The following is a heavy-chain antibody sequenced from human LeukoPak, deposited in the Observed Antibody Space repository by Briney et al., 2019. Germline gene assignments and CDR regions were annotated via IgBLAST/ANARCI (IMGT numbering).Heavy chain of an antibody. V-gene: IGHV1-46*01. J-gene: IGHJ4*02. Sequence: ASVKVSCKASGYTFTGYYMHWVRQAPGQGLEWMGIINPNGGSTTYAQKFQGRVTMTRDTSTTTVYMELSSLRSEDTAVYYCARDLPYYYGSGSYYQGDFWGQGTLVIVSS. D-gene: IGHD3-10*01. CDR2: INPNGGST. CDR3: ARDLPYYYGSGSYYQGDF. CDR1: GYTFTGYY.